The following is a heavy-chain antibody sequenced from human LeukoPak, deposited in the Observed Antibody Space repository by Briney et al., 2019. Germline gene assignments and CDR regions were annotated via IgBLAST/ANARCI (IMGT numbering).Heavy chain of an antibody. CDR3: ARVQVTTLSGRDY. CDR2: INPNSGGT. CDR1: GYTFTGYY. J-gene: IGHJ4*02. V-gene: IGHV1-2*02. Sequence: GASVKVSCKASGYTFTGYYMHWVRQAPGQGLEWMGWINPNSGGTNYAQKFQGRVTMTRDTSISTAYMELSRLRSDDTAVCYCARVQVTTLSGRDYWGQGTLVTVSS. D-gene: IGHD4-17*01.